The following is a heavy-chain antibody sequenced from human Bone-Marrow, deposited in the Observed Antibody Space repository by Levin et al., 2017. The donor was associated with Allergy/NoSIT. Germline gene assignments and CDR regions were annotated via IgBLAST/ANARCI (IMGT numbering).Heavy chain of an antibody. CDR2: LYHNGNS. D-gene: IGHD1-14*01. Sequence: SETLSLTCSVSNSSISSGYFWGWIRQPPGKGLEWIGSLYHNGNSFYNPSLKSRATFSVDTSKNQFSLKLSSVTAADTAIYYCARDVGRFYLDFWGQGTLVTVSS. V-gene: IGHV4-38-2*02. J-gene: IGHJ4*02. CDR1: NSSISSGYF. CDR3: ARDVGRFYLDF.